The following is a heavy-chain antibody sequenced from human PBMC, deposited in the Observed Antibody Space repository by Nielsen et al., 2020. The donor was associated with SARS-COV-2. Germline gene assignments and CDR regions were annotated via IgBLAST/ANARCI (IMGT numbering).Heavy chain of an antibody. Sequence: GGSLRLSCAASGFSFNNYGMHWVRQAPGKGLEWVAYISYEGSKQYYADSVKGRFTISRDNSENTLSLQMNSLEPEDTALYYCAKSVGGYYLDALDIWGQGTVVTVSS. J-gene: IGHJ3*02. V-gene: IGHV3-30*18. CDR3: AKSVGGYYLDALDI. D-gene: IGHD3-16*01. CDR2: ISYEGSKQ. CDR1: GFSFNNYG.